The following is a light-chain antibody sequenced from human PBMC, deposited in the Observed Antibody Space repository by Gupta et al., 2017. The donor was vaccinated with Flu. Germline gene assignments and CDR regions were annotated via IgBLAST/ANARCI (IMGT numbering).Light chain of an antibody. V-gene: IGKV1-39*01. CDR2: AAS. CDR1: QYIITY. Sequence: DIQMTRSPSSLSASVGDRVTITCLASQYIITYLNWYQQKPGNAPNLLIAAASTLQPGVPSRFSGSGSGTDFTLTISNLQPEDFATYYCQETYTVPLTFGGGTKVEIK. J-gene: IGKJ4*01. CDR3: QETYTVPLT.